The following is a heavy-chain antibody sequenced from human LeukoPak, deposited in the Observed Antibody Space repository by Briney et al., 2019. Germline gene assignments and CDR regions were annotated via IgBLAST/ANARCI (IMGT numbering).Heavy chain of an antibody. V-gene: IGHV3-48*04. J-gene: IGHJ4*02. D-gene: IGHD3-22*01. Sequence: GGSLRLSCAASGFTFSSYAMSWVRQAPGKGLEWVSYISSSGSTIYYADSVKGRFTISRDNAKNSLYLQMNSLRAEDTAVYYCARVGRGDYDSSGYYYDWGQGTLVTVSS. CDR3: ARVGRGDYDSSGYYYD. CDR2: ISSSGSTI. CDR1: GFTFSSYA.